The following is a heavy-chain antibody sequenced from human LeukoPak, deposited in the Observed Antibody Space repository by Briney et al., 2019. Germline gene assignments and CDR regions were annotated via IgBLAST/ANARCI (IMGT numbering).Heavy chain of an antibody. J-gene: IGHJ3*02. Sequence: SQTLSLTCTVSGGSISSGGYYWSWIRQHPGKGLEWIGYIYYSGSTYYNPSLKSRVTISVDTSKNQFSLKLSSVTAADTAVCYCAGYCTNGVCYTDAFDIWGQGTMVTVSS. D-gene: IGHD2-8*01. CDR2: IYYSGST. V-gene: IGHV4-31*03. CDR3: AGYCTNGVCYTDAFDI. CDR1: GGSISSGGYY.